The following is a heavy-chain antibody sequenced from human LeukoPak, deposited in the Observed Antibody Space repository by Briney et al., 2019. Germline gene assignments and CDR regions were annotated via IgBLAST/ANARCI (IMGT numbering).Heavy chain of an antibody. D-gene: IGHD5-24*01. CDR2: IIPIFGTA. CDR1: GGTFSSYA. J-gene: IGHJ4*02. V-gene: IGHV1-69*13. Sequence: SVKVSCKASGGTFSSYAISWVRQAPGQGLEWMGGIIPIFGTASYAQKFQGRVTITADESTSTAYMELSSLRSEDTAVYYCARGPEMATITPYYFDYWGQGTLVTVSS. CDR3: ARGPEMATITPYYFDY.